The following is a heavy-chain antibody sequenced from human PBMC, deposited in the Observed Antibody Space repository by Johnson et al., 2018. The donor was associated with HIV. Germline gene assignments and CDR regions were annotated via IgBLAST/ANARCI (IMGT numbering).Heavy chain of an antibody. V-gene: IGHV3-33*01. CDR2: IWYDGSNK. J-gene: IGHJ3*02. CDR3: ARRLSLDSFDI. Sequence: QMLLVESGGGVVQPGRSLRLSCAASGFTFSSYGMHWVRQAPGKGLEWVAVIWYDGSNKYYADSVKGRFTISRDNSKNTLYLQMNSLRAEDTAVYYCARRLSLDSFDIWGQGTMVTVSS. CDR1: GFTFSSYG. D-gene: IGHD2/OR15-2a*01.